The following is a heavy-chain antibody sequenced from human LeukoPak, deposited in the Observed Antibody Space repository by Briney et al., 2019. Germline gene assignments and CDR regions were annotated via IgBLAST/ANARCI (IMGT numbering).Heavy chain of an antibody. CDR1: GFTFSSYS. CDR3: STDPRSLLY. V-gene: IGHV3-21*04. Sequence: PGGSLRLSCAASGFTFSSYSMNWVRQAPGKGLEWVSAISGSGGDIYYADSVKGRFTISRDNAKNSLYLQLNSLRPEDTALYYCSTDPRSLLYWGHGTPVTVSS. D-gene: IGHD4-17*01. CDR2: ISGSGGDI. J-gene: IGHJ4*01.